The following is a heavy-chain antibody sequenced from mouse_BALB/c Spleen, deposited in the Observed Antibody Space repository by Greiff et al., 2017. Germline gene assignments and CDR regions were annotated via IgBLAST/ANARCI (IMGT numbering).Heavy chain of an antibody. CDR1: GYTFTSYW. CDR3: ARRGMITTNWFAY. V-gene: IGHV1-7*01. J-gene: IGHJ3*01. Sequence: VKLMESGAELAKPGASVKMSCKASGYTFTSYWMHWVKQRPGQGLEWIGYINPSTGYTEYNQKFKDKATLTADKSSSTAYMQLSSLTSEDSAVYYCARRGMITTNWFAYWGQGTLVTVSA. CDR2: INPSTGYT. D-gene: IGHD2-4*01.